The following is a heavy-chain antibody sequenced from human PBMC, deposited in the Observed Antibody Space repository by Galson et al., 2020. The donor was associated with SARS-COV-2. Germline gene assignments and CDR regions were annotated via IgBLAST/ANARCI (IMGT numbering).Heavy chain of an antibody. CDR3: ARLHYGEYAPEAFDI. J-gene: IGHJ3*02. V-gene: IGHV4-30-2*01. Sequence: SETLSLTCAVSGTSISSGSYSWNWIRQPPGKGLECIGYISHSGGTYYNPSLKSRVTISGDRSKNQFSLRLSSVTAADTAVYYWARLHYGEYAPEAFDIWGPGTRVTVAS. CDR2: ISHSGGT. CDR1: GTSISSGSYS. D-gene: IGHD4-17*01.